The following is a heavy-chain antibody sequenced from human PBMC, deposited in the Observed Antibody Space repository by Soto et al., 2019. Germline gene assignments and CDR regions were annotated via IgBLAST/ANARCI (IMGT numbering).Heavy chain of an antibody. Sequence: SETLSLTCTVSGGSISSYYWSWIRQPPGKGLEWIGYIYYSGDTNYNPSLKSRVTISVDTSKNQFSLSLSSLTAADTAVYYCASIVVGGTVDLWGYGSLLTVTT. CDR2: IYYSGDT. D-gene: IGHD1-26*01. CDR1: GGSISSYY. CDR3: ASIVVGGTVDL. J-gene: IGHJ1*01. V-gene: IGHV4-59*01.